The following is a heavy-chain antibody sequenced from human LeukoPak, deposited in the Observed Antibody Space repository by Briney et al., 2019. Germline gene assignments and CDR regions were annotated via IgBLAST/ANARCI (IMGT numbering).Heavy chain of an antibody. D-gene: IGHD7-27*01. CDR2: INHSGST. Sequence: SETLSLSCAAYGWSFSGHYWSWIRQPPGKGPEWIGEINHSGSTNYNPALKSRVTIAVDTSKNQFSLKLRSVTAADTAVYYCAREGSPGANWFAPWGQGTLVTVSS. CDR1: GWSFSGHY. CDR3: AREGSPGANWFAP. V-gene: IGHV4-34*01. J-gene: IGHJ5*02.